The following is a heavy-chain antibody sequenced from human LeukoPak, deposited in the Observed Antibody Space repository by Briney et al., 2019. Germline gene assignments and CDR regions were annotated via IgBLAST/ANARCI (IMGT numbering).Heavy chain of an antibody. CDR3: TRGSDRFYYESSGYPLFDF. J-gene: IGHJ4*02. D-gene: IGHD3-22*01. V-gene: IGHV4-59*01. CDR1: GGSISGYY. Sequence: SETLSLTCTVSGGSISGYYWSWTRQPPGKRLEWIGHVYDSGSTNYNPSLRGRVTISIDTSKNQFSLKLTSVTTADTAVYYCTRGSDRFYYESSGYPLFDFWGQGTLVTVSS. CDR2: VYDSGST.